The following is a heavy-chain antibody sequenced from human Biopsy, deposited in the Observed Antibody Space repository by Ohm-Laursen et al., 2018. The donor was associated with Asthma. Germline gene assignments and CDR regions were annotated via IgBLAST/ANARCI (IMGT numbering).Heavy chain of an antibody. V-gene: IGHV1-69*13. J-gene: IGHJ4*02. Sequence: SVKVSCKSLGGTFNTYVIGWVRQAPGQGLEWMGGINSVFGTTTYPQKFQDRVTITADDSTSTVYMELRNLRSEDTAVYYCARKAGSCISRTCYSLDFWGQGTLVTVSS. CDR1: GGTFNTYV. D-gene: IGHD2-2*01. CDR3: ARKAGSCISRTCYSLDF. CDR2: INSVFGTT.